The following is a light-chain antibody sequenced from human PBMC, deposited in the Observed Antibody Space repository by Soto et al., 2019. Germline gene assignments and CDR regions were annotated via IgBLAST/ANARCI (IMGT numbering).Light chain of an antibody. Sequence: EIVLTQSPGTLSLSPGERATLSCRARQSVGSTYLAWYQQKPGQAPRLLIYGTSSRATGIPDRFSGSGSGTDFTLTISRLEPEDFAVYYCQQRDNWPLTFGGGTKVDIK. CDR1: QSVGSTY. J-gene: IGKJ4*01. CDR2: GTS. CDR3: QQRDNWPLT. V-gene: IGKV3D-20*02.